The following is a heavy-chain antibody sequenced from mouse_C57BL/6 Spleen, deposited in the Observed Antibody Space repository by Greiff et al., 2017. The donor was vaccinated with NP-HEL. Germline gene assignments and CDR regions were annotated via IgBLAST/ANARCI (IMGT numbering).Heavy chain of an antibody. D-gene: IGHD1-1*01. CDR3: ARGFITTVVATYYYAMDY. Sequence: EVQRVESGGGLVKPGGSLKLSCAASGFTFSDYGMHWVRQAPEKGLEWVAYISSGSSTIYYADTVKGRFTISRDNAKNTLFLQMTSLRSEDTAMYYCARGFITTVVATYYYAMDYWGQRTSVTVSS. J-gene: IGHJ4*01. CDR2: ISSGSSTI. V-gene: IGHV5-17*01. CDR1: GFTFSDYG.